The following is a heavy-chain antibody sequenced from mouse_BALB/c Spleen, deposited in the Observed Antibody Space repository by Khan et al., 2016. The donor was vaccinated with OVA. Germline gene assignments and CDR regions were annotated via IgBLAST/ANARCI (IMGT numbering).Heavy chain of an antibody. V-gene: IGHV2-9*02. CDR1: GFSLTSYG. CDR2: IWAGGST. D-gene: IGHD1-3*01. J-gene: IGHJ2*01. Sequence: QVRLQQSGPGLVAPSQSLSITCTVSGFSLTSYGVHWVRQPPGKGLVWLGVIWAGGSTNYNSALLSRLSISKDNSKSQVFLKMNSLQTDDTAMYYWARLEDIWGQGTTLTVSS. CDR3: ARLEDI.